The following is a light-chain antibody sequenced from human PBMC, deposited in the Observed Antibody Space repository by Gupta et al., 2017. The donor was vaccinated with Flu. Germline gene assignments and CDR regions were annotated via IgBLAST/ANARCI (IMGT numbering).Light chain of an antibody. CDR1: SSDVGGYNL. V-gene: IGLV2-11*01. CDR2: DVT. Sequence: ALTQPRSVSGSPGQSVTISFARASSDVGGYNLVSWYQPHPAKAHNLMVYDVTRRSAGVPACFSVSKSANTASLTISAPAEEEAADYYSLSDAGSNTWVFGGGTKLTVL. J-gene: IGLJ3*02. CDR3: LSDAGSNTWV.